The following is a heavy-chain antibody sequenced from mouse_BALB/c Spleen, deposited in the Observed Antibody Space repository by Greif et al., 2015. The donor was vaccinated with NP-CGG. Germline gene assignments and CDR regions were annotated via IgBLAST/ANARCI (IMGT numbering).Heavy chain of an antibody. V-gene: IGHV2-9*02. CDR2: IWAGGST. D-gene: IGHD1-2*01. Sequence: VKLVESGPGLVAPSQSLSITCTVSGFSLTSYGVHWVRQPPGKGLEWLGVIWAGGSTNYNSALMSRLSISKDNSKSXVFLKMNSLQTDDTAMYYCAREGVTTATGAMDYWGQGTSVTVSS. CDR3: AREGVTTATGAMDY. J-gene: IGHJ4*01. CDR1: GFSLTSYG.